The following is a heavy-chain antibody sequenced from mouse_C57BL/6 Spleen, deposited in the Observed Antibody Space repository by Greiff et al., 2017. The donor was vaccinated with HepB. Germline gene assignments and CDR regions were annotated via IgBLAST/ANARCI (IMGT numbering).Heavy chain of an antibody. CDR3: ARLHYGSTLDY. CDR2: ISSGGSYT. D-gene: IGHD1-1*01. Sequence: EVQVVESGGDLVKPGGSLKLSCAASGFTFSSYGMSWVRQTPDKRLEWVATISSGGSYTYYPDSVKGRFTISRDNAKNTLYLQMSSLKSEDTAMYYCARLHYGSTLDYWGQGTTLTVSS. J-gene: IGHJ2*01. V-gene: IGHV5-6*01. CDR1: GFTFSSYG.